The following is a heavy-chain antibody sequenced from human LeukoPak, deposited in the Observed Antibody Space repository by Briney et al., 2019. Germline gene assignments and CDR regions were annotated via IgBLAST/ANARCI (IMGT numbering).Heavy chain of an antibody. D-gene: IGHD5-18*01. J-gene: IGHJ6*02. CDR2: IVVGSGNT. CDR1: GFTFTSSA. V-gene: IGHV1-58*02. CDR3: AAARDEYSYGPYHYYYGMDV. Sequence: SVKVSCKASGFTFTSSAMQWVRQARGQRLEWIGWIVVGSGNTNYAQKFQERVTITRDMSTSTAYMELSSLRSEDTAVYYCAAARDEYSYGPYHYYYGMDVWGQGTTVTVSS.